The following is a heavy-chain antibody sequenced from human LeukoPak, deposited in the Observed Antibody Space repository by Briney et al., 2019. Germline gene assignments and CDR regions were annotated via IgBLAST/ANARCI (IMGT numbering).Heavy chain of an antibody. CDR3: TRDGVVAVAGKDY. J-gene: IGHJ4*02. D-gene: IGHD6-19*01. V-gene: IGHV3-49*04. CDR2: IRSKAYGGTT. Sequence: GGSLRLSCTASGFTFGGYAMSWVRQAPGKGLEWVGFIRSKAYGGTTEYAASVKGRFTISRDDSKSIAYLQMNSLKTEDTAVYYCTRDGVVAVAGKDYWGQGTQVTVSS. CDR1: GFTFGGYA.